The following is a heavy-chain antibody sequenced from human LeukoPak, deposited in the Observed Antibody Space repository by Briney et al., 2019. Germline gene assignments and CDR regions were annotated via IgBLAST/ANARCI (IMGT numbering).Heavy chain of an antibody. CDR3: TRDDSSSWGFHWFGP. CDR2: IRSKAYGGTT. D-gene: IGHD6-13*01. Sequence: GGSLRLSCTASGFTFGDYAMSWVRQAPGKGLEWVGFIRSKAYGGTTEYAASVKGRFTISRDDSKSIAYLQMNSLKTEDTAVYYCTRDDSSSWGFHWFGPWGQGTLVTVSS. V-gene: IGHV3-49*04. CDR1: GFTFGDYA. J-gene: IGHJ5*02.